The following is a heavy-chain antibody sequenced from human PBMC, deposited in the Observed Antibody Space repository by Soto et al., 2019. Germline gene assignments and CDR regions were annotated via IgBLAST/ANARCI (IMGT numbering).Heavy chain of an antibody. CDR3: AKVSMAGENYFDY. D-gene: IGHD3-3*02. CDR1: GFTFSSYG. J-gene: IGHJ4*02. Sequence: LRLSCAASGFTFSSYGMHWVRQAPGKGLEWVAVISYDGSNKYYADSVKGRFTISRDNSKNTLYLQMNSLRAEDTAVYYCAKVSMAGENYFDYWGQGTLVTVSS. V-gene: IGHV3-30*18. CDR2: ISYDGSNK.